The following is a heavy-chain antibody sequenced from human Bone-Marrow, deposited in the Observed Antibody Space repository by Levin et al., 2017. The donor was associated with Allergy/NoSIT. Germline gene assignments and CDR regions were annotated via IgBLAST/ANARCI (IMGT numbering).Heavy chain of an antibody. CDR3: ARAMGGIAAAASDF. Sequence: GGSLRLSCKTSGSTFIDYYLHWVRQAPGQGLEWMAWINPNSGVTNYAQKFLGRVTVTRDTSQSTSYMELSRLRADDTAVYYCARAMGGIAAAASDFWGQGTLVTVSS. CDR1: GSTFIDYY. V-gene: IGHV1-2*02. J-gene: IGHJ4*02. D-gene: IGHD6-13*01. CDR2: INPNSGVT.